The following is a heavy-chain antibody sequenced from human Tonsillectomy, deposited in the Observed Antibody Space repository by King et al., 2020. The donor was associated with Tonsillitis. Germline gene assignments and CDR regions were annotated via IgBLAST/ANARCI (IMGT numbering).Heavy chain of an antibody. D-gene: IGHD1-7*01. J-gene: IGHJ4*02. CDR2: IERDWSER. V-gene: IGHV3-7*01. Sequence: QLVQSGGGLVQPGGSLRLACAASGVTFSNYWMCWVRQAPGKGLEWVANIERDWSERPCVDSVKGRFTISRDNAKNSLFLQMNSLRAEDTAVYYCTRDSLAGTRDQSRYWGQGTLVTVSS. CDR3: TRDSLAGTRDQSRY. CDR1: GVTFSNYW.